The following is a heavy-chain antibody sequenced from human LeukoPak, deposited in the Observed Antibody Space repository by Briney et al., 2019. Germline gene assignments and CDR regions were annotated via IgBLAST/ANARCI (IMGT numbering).Heavy chain of an antibody. D-gene: IGHD2-2*01. J-gene: IGHJ5*02. CDR1: GGTFSIYA. Sequence: SVKVSFTASGGTFSIYAISWVRQAPGQGREWMGGIIPIFGTANYAQKFQGRVTITADKSTGTAYMELSSLRSEHTAVYYCARDSRRCSSTSCYWGWFDPWGQGTLVSVSS. CDR3: ARDSRRCSSTSCYWGWFDP. V-gene: IGHV1-69*06. CDR2: IIPIFGTA.